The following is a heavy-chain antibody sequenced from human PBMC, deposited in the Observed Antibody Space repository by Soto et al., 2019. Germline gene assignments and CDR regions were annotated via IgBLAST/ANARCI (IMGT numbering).Heavy chain of an antibody. J-gene: IGHJ2*01. CDR3: ARDDSRACGVGFDL. CDR2: IYYTGIT. Sequence: QVQLQESGPGLVKPSQTLSLTCTMSGGSINIGGFYWTWIRQHPGKGLEWIGYIYYTGITNYNPSLKSRVAISVDTSNNQFSLKLNSVTAADTAIYYCARDDSRACGVGFDLWGRGTLVTVSS. CDR1: GGSINIGGFY. D-gene: IGHD3-22*01. V-gene: IGHV4-31*03.